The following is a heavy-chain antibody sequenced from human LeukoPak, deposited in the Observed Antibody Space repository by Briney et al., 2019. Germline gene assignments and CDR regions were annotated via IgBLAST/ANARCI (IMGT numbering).Heavy chain of an antibody. J-gene: IGHJ4*02. Sequence: GGSLRLSCAASGFTLSDYYMSWIRQARGKGLEWVSYISSSDSTIYYADSVKGRFTISRDNAKNSLYLQMNSLRAEDTAVYYCARDRFDDVRYSKYYFDYWGQGTLVTVSS. D-gene: IGHD5-18*01. CDR2: ISSSDSTI. CDR3: ARDRFDDVRYSKYYFDY. V-gene: IGHV3-11*01. CDR1: GFTLSDYY.